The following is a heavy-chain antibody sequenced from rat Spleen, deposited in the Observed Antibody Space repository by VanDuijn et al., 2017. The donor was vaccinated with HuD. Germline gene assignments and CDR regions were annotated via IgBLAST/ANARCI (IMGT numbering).Heavy chain of an antibody. V-gene: IGHV5-20*01. CDR1: GFTFSDYY. D-gene: IGHD1-6*01. J-gene: IGHJ3*01. Sequence: EVQVLESGGGLVQPGNSLKLSCAASGFTFSDYYMAWVRQAPTEGLEWVANFSYDGRTTYYRDSVKGRVTISRDNAKSTLYLQMDSLRSEDTATYYCTTGPRILRLDWFAYWGQGTLVTVSS. CDR2: FSYDGRTT. CDR3: TTGPRILRLDWFAY.